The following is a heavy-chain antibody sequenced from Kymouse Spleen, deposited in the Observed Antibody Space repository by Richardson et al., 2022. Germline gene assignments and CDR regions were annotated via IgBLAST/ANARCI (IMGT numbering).Heavy chain of an antibody. CDR1: GGSFSGYY. D-gene: IGHD4-11,IGHD4-11*01. CDR2: INHSGST. J-gene: IGHJ5*02. Sequence: QVQLQQWGAGLLKPSETLSLTCAVYGGSFSGYYWSWIRQPPGKGLEWIGEINHSGSTNYNPSLKSRVTISVDTSKNQFSLKLSSVTAADTAVYYCARDYSKGGWFDPWGQGTLVTVSS. V-gene: IGHV4-34*01. CDR3: ARDYSKGGWFDP.